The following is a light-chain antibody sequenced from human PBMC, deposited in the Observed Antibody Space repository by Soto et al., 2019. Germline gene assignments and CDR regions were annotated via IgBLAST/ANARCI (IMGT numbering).Light chain of an antibody. CDR2: RDN. J-gene: IGLJ3*02. V-gene: IGLV1-44*01. CDR1: RSNIGSNP. CDR3: ATWDDGLYGPV. Sequence: QSVLTQPPSASGTPGQRVTISCSGTRSNIGSNPVQWYLQLPGTAPKLLIYRDNQRPSGVPDRFSASKSGTAASLAISGLQSDDEADYHCATWDDGLYGPVFGGWTKVTVL.